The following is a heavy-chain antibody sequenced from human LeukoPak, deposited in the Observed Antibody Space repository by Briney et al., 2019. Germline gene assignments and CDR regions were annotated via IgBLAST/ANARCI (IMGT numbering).Heavy chain of an antibody. Sequence: PRGSLRLSCAASGFTFSSYEMNWVRQAPGKGLEWVSYISSSGSTIYYADSVKGRFTTSRDNAKNSLYLQMNSLRAEDTAVYYCARVPIVVGKDGAFDYWGQGTLVTVSS. CDR3: ARVPIVVGKDGAFDY. V-gene: IGHV3-48*03. CDR2: ISSSGSTI. D-gene: IGHD2-21*01. CDR1: GFTFSSYE. J-gene: IGHJ4*02.